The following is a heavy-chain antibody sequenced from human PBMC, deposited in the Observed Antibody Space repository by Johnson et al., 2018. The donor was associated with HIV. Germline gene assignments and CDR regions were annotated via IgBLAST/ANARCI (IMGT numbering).Heavy chain of an antibody. J-gene: IGHJ3*02. Sequence: QVQLVESGGGVVQPGRSLRLSCAASGFTFSSYAMHWVRQAPGKGLEWVSVIYSGGSTYYADSVTGRFTISRVNSKNTLYLQMNSLRAEDTAVYYCARDRAEAYYYDSSGRKSGFDIWGQGTMVTVSS. D-gene: IGHD3-22*01. V-gene: IGHV3-NL1*01. CDR1: GFTFSSYA. CDR2: IYSGGST. CDR3: ARDRAEAYYYDSSGRKSGFDI.